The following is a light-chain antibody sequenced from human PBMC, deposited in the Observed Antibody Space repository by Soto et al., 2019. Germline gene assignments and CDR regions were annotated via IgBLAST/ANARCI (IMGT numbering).Light chain of an antibody. CDR2: DVS. J-gene: IGKJ4*01. V-gene: IGKV3-11*01. Sequence: EIVLTQSPATLSLSPGERATLSCRASQSVANYLAWYQQRPGQAPRLLIYDVSNRATGVPARLRGSGSVTVRTISLSALQLEEFAVYYCQLRVNWPLTLAGGTRLEIK. CDR3: QLRVNWPLT. CDR1: QSVANY.